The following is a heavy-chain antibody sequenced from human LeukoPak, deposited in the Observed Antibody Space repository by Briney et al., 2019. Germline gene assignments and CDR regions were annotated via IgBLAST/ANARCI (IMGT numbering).Heavy chain of an antibody. J-gene: IGHJ4*02. V-gene: IGHV3-30*04. CDR2: ISYDGSNK. CDR1: GFTFSSYA. D-gene: IGHD2-2*03. Sequence: PGRSLRLSCAASGFTFSSYAMHWVRQAPRKGLEWVAVISYDGSNKYYADSVKGRFTISRDNSKNTLYLQMNSLRAEDTAVYYCTRGMDIVIVPAATLDYWGQGTLVTVSS. CDR3: TRGMDIVIVPAATLDY.